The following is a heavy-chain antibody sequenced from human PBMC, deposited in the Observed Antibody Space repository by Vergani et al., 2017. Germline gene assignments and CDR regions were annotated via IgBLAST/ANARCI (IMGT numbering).Heavy chain of an antibody. D-gene: IGHD6-13*01. Sequence: QVQLVQSGAEVKKPGSSVKVSCKASGGTFSSYAISWVRQAPGQGLEWMGRIIPILGIANYAQKLQGRVTMTTDTSTSTAYMELRSLRSDDTAVYYCARGGAAAGPIWFDPWGQGTLVTVSS. CDR2: IIPILGIA. CDR3: ARGGAAAGPIWFDP. J-gene: IGHJ5*02. V-gene: IGHV1-69*04. CDR1: GGTFSSYA.